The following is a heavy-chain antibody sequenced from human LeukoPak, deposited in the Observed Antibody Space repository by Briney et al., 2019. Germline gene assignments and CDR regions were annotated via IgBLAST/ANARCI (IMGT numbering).Heavy chain of an antibody. CDR1: GGSVTSYY. CDR2: IYYTGSS. D-gene: IGHD2-15*01. CDR3: ARDCSGGSCFSGPFEY. J-gene: IGHJ4*02. V-gene: IGHV4-39*02. Sequence: NPSETLSLTCSVSGGSVTSYYWGWIRQPPGKGLEWIGSIYYTGSSYYNPSLKSRVTISVDTSKNQFSLKLRSVTAADTAVYYCARDCSGGSCFSGPFEYWGQGTLVTVSS.